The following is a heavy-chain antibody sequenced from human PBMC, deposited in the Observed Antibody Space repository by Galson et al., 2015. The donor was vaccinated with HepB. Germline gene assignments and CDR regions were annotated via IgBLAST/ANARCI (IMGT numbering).Heavy chain of an antibody. CDR2: TFYTSKWYN. CDR3: ARGMYYYYGMDV. Sequence: CAISGDSVSRKNAAWNWIRQSPSRGLEWLGRTFYTSKWYNDYAESVKSRINVSPDTSKNQFSLQLSSVTPEDTAVYYCARGMYYYYGMDVWGQGTTVTASS. D-gene: IGHD3-10*01. CDR1: GDSVSRKNAA. V-gene: IGHV6-1*01. J-gene: IGHJ6*02.